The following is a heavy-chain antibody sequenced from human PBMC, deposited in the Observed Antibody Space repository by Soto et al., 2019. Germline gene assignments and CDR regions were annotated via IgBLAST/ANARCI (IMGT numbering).Heavy chain of an antibody. Sequence: QLQLQESGPGLVKPSETLSLTCTVSGGSITSVNYYWRWIRQPPGKGLEWIGSIHYNAGADYNPSLKSRFTISVDRSKSQFSLNVSSVTSADTAVYFCARYTSTWFSPFDYWGQGTLVIVSS. D-gene: IGHD6-13*01. V-gene: IGHV4-39*01. J-gene: IGHJ4*02. CDR3: ARYTSTWFSPFDY. CDR2: IHYNAGA. CDR1: GGSITSVNYY.